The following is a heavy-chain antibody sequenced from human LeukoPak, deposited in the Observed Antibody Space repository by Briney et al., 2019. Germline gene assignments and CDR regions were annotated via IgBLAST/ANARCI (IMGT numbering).Heavy chain of an antibody. CDR3: AKGQGSSGWGDWFDP. J-gene: IGHJ5*02. CDR2: ISGSGGST. Sequence: PGGSLRLSCAASGFTFSSYAMSWVRQAPGKGLEWVSAISGSGGSTYYADSVKGRFTISRDNSKNTLYLQMNSLRAEDTAVYYCAKGQGSSGWGDWFDPWGQGTLVTVSS. V-gene: IGHV3-23*01. D-gene: IGHD6-19*01. CDR1: GFTFSSYA.